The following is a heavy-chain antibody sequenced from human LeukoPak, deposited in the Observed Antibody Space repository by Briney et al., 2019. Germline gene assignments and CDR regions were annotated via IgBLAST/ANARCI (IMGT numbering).Heavy chain of an antibody. Sequence: TGGSLRLSCAASGFTFSSYSMNWVRQAPGKGLEWVSYISSSSSTIYYADSVKGRFTISRDNAKNSLYLQMNSLRAEDTAVYYCARDLGLEQQLEFDYWGQGTLVTVSS. J-gene: IGHJ4*02. CDR1: GFTFSSYS. V-gene: IGHV3-48*04. D-gene: IGHD6-13*01. CDR2: ISSSSSTI. CDR3: ARDLGLEQQLEFDY.